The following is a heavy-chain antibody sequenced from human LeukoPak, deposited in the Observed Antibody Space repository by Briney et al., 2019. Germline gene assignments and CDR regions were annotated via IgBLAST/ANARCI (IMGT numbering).Heavy chain of an antibody. CDR1: GGSISGSSYY. Sequence: SETLSLTCTVSGGSISGSSYYWSWIRQPPGKGLEWIGEINHSGSTNYNPSLKGRVTISVDTSKNQFSLKLSSVTAADTAVYYCASLTVSPYYYYGMDVWGQGTTVTVSS. CDR3: ASLTVSPYYYYGMDV. V-gene: IGHV4-39*07. CDR2: INHSGST. D-gene: IGHD4-17*01. J-gene: IGHJ6*02.